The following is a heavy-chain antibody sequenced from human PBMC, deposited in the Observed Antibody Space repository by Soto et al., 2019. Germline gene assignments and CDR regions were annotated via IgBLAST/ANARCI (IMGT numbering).Heavy chain of an antibody. CDR2: ISSSSGTI. D-gene: IGHD3-3*01. Sequence: EVQLVESGGGLVQPGGSLRLSCVASGFTFSSYSLNWVRQAPGKGPEWVSYISSSSGTIYYADPVKGRFTISRDNAENSLYLQMNSLRDDDTAVYYCAREDPWSANADDMDVWGQGTTVTVSS. CDR3: AREDPWSANADDMDV. J-gene: IGHJ6*02. V-gene: IGHV3-48*02. CDR1: GFTFSSYS.